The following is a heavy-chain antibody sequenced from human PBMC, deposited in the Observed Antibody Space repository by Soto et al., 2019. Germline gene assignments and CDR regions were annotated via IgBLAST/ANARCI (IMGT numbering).Heavy chain of an antibody. V-gene: IGHV5-51*01. J-gene: IGHJ4*02. CDR3: ARHATGTLLNFDY. CDR2: LCPGDSDT. D-gene: IGHD1-1*01. CDR1: EYSFTSYW. Sequence: GESLKISCKGSEYSFTSYWIGWVRQRPGKGLEWMGILCPGDSDTRYSPSFQGHVTISADKSISTAYLQWSSLKASDTAMYYCARHATGTLLNFDYWGQGTLVTVSS.